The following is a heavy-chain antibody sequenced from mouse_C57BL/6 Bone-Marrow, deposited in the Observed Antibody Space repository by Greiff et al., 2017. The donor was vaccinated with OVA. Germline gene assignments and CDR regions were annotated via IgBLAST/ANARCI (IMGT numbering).Heavy chain of an antibody. CDR1: GFTFSDYG. J-gene: IGHJ4*01. CDR3: ARTVVGRGAMDY. Sequence: EVKLVESGGGLVKPGGSLKLSCAASGFTFSDYGMHWVRQAPEKGLEWVAYISSGSSTIYYADTVKGRFTISRDNAKNTLFLQMTSLRSEDTAMYYCARTVVGRGAMDYWGQGTSVTVSS. V-gene: IGHV5-17*01. CDR2: ISSGSSTI. D-gene: IGHD1-1*01.